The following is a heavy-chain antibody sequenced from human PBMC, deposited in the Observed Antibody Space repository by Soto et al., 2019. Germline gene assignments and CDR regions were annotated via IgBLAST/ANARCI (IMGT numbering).Heavy chain of an antibody. Sequence: ASVKVSCKTSGYTFTAYYMHWLRQAPGHGLEWLGWTSPRTGGAKYSHKFQGRVSMTRNTSITTAYMELTGLSTDDTAVYYCARSSGNYSKWFDSWGQGTLVTVSS. CDR1: GYTFTAYY. J-gene: IGHJ5*01. V-gene: IGHV1-2*02. CDR3: ARSSGNYSKWFDS. CDR2: TSPRTGGA. D-gene: IGHD3-22*01.